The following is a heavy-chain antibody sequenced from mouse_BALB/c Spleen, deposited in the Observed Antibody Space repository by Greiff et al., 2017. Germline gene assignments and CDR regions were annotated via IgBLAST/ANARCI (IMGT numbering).Heavy chain of an antibody. CDR1: GFAFSSYD. CDR3: ARHLEMITTGAWFAY. V-gene: IGHV5-12-1*01. CDR2: ISSGGGST. Sequence: EVKLVESGGGLVKPGGSLKLSCAASGFAFSSYDMSWVRQTPEKRLEWVAYISSGGGSTYYPDTVKGRFTISRDNAKNTLYLQMSSLKSEDTAMYYCARHLEMITTGAWFAYWGQGTLVTVSA. D-gene: IGHD2-4*01. J-gene: IGHJ3*01.